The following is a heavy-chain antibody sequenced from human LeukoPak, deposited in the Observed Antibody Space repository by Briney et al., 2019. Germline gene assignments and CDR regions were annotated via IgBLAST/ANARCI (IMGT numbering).Heavy chain of an antibody. CDR1: GFTFSSYE. CDR2: ISGSGGRT. D-gene: IGHD3-3*01. Sequence: PGGSLRLSCAASGFTFSSYEMNWVRQAPGKGLEWVSAISGSGGRTYYADSVKGRFTISRDNSKNTLYLQMNSLRAEDTAVYYCAKDKGVAGHDYWGQGTLVTVSS. V-gene: IGHV3-23*01. CDR3: AKDKGVAGHDY. J-gene: IGHJ4*02.